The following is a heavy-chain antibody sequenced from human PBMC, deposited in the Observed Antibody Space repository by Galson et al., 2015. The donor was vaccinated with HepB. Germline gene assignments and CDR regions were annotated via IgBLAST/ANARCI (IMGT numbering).Heavy chain of an antibody. Sequence: SLRLSCAASGFTFSSYWMHWVRQAPGKGLVWVSRINSDGSSTSYADSVKGRFTISRDNAKNTLYLQMNSLRAEDTAVYYCARALDCSGGSCYGAGFYYWGQGTLVTVSS. CDR1: GFTFSSYW. V-gene: IGHV3-74*01. CDR2: INSDGSST. D-gene: IGHD2-15*01. J-gene: IGHJ4*02. CDR3: ARALDCSGGSCYGAGFYY.